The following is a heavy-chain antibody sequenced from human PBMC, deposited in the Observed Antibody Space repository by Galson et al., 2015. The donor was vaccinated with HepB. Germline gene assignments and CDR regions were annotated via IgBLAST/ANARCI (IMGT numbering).Heavy chain of an antibody. J-gene: IGHJ4*02. D-gene: IGHD1-26*01. Sequence: SLRLSCAASGFTFSSYAMSWVRQAPGKGLEWVSAISGSGGSTYYADSVKGRFTISRDNSKNTLYLQMNSLRAEDTAVYYCAKADWLSSGSGSYSTFDYWGQGTLVTVSS. CDR3: AKADWLSSGSGSYSTFDY. V-gene: IGHV3-23*01. CDR2: ISGSGGST. CDR1: GFTFSSYA.